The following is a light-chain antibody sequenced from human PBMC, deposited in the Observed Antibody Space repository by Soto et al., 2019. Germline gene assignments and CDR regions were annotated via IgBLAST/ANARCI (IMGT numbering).Light chain of an antibody. V-gene: IGLV2-14*01. CDR3: TSYTGSSTLYV. Sequence: ALTQPASVSGSPGQSITISCTGTSSDVGGYNYVSWYQQHPGKAPKLMIYEVSNRPSGVSNRFSGSKSGNTASLTISGLQAEDEADYYCTSYTGSSTLYVFGTGTKVTVL. CDR1: SSDVGGYNY. CDR2: EVS. J-gene: IGLJ1*01.